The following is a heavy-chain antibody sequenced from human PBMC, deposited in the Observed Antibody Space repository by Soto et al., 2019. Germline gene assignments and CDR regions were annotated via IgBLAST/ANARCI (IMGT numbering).Heavy chain of an antibody. V-gene: IGHV1-46*01. Sequence: GASVKVSCKASGYTFTSYYMHWVRQAPGQGLEWMGIINPCGGSTSYAQKFQGRVTMTRDTSTSTVYMELSSLRADDTAVDYCARDRSPYYDFWSGYYDLHYYGMDVWGQGTTVTVSS. J-gene: IGHJ6*02. CDR2: INPCGGST. CDR3: ARDRSPYYDFWSGYYDLHYYGMDV. D-gene: IGHD3-3*01. CDR1: GYTFTSYY.